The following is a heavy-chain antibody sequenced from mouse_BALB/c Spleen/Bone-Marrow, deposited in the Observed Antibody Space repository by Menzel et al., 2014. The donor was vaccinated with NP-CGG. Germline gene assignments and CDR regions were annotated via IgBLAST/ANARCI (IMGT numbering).Heavy chain of an antibody. Sequence: VQLQQSGTVLARPGASVKMSCKASGYTFTSYWMHWVKQRPGQGLEWIGAIYPGNSDTSYNQKFKGKAKLTAVTSTSTAYMELSSLTNKDSAVYYCTRVIYYGYAWFAYWGQGTLVTVSA. J-gene: IGHJ3*01. CDR2: IYPGNSDT. CDR3: TRVIYYGYAWFAY. V-gene: IGHV1-5*01. CDR1: GYTFTSYW. D-gene: IGHD2-2*01.